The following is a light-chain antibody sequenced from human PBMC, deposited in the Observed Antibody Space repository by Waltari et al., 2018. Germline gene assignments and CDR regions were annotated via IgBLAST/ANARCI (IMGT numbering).Light chain of an antibody. CDR2: GAS. CDR1: QSVYNF. J-gene: IGKJ4*01. Sequence: EVVLTQSPVTLSLSPGDRATRSCRASQSVYNFLAWYQQKPGQAPRLLIYGASQRATGIPARFSGSGSGTDFTLTISSLEPEDVAVYYCQQRANWPPLTFGGGTKVEIK. V-gene: IGKV3-11*01. CDR3: QQRANWPPLT.